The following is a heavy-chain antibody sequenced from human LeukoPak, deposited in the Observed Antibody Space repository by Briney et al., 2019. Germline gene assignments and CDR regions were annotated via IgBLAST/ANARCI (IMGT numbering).Heavy chain of an antibody. J-gene: IGHJ5*02. Sequence: SETLSLTCAVYGGSFSGYYWSWIRQPPGKGLEWIREINHSGSTNYNPSLKSRVTISVDTSKNQFSLKLSSVTAADTAVYYCARGPVPAAFNWFDPWGQGTLVTVSS. CDR2: INHSGST. CDR3: ARGPVPAAFNWFDP. D-gene: IGHD2-2*01. V-gene: IGHV4-34*01. CDR1: GGSFSGYY.